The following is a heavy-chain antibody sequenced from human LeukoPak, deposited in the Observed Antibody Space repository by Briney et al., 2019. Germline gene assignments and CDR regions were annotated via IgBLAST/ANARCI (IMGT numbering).Heavy chain of an antibody. J-gene: IGHJ4*02. CDR3: ARIPGVTIFGVVTGDY. D-gene: IGHD3-3*01. Sequence: GASVKISCKASGYTFTSYGISWVRQAPGQGLEWMGWISAYNGNINYAQKLQGRVTMTTDTSTSTAYMELRSLRSDDTAVYYCARIPGVTIFGVVTGDYWGQGTLVTVSS. CDR1: GYTFTSYG. V-gene: IGHV1-18*01. CDR2: ISAYNGNI.